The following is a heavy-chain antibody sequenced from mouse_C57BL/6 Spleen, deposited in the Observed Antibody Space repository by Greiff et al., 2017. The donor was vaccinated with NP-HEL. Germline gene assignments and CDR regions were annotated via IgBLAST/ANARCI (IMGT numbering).Heavy chain of an antibody. CDR1: GYTFTNYW. CDR3: ARFDYDRLWYFDV. CDR2: IYPGGGYT. J-gene: IGHJ1*03. Sequence: QVQLQQSGAELVRPGTSVKMSCKASGYTFTNYWIGWAKQRPGHGLEWIGDIYPGGGYTNYNEKFKGKATLTADKSTSTAYMQFSSLTSEDSAIYECARFDYDRLWYFDVWGTGTTVTVSS. D-gene: IGHD2-4*01. V-gene: IGHV1-63*01.